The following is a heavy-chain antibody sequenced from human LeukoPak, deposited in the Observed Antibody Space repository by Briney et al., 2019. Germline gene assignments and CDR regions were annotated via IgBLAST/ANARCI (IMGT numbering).Heavy chain of an antibody. V-gene: IGHV3-30*18. CDR2: ISYDGSRK. Sequence: PGGSLRLSCAASGFTFSNYGMHWVRQAPGKGLEWAALISYDGSRKSYADSVKGRSTISRDTSRNTLFLQMSSLRTEDTAVYYCAKDLRAFRGSGGPYVDNWGQGTLVTVSS. CDR1: GFTFSNYG. D-gene: IGHD3-10*01. CDR3: AKDLRAFRGSGGPYVDN. J-gene: IGHJ4*02.